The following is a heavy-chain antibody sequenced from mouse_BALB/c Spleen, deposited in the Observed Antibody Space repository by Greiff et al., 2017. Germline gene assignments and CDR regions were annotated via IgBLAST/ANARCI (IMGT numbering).Heavy chain of an antibody. Sequence: VQLQQSGAELVRPGSSVKISCKASGYAFSSYWMNWVKQRPGQGLEWIGQIYPGDGDTNYNGKFKGKATLTADKSSSTAYMQLSSLTSEDSAVYFCAKCPTVVDAMDYWGQGTSVTVSS. V-gene: IGHV1-80*01. CDR1: GYAFSSYW. J-gene: IGHJ4*01. CDR3: AKCPTVVDAMDY. D-gene: IGHD1-1*01. CDR2: IYPGDGDT.